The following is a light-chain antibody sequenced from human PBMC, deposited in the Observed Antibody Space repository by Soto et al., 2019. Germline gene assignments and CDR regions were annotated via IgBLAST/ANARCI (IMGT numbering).Light chain of an antibody. V-gene: IGLV1-47*01. Sequence: SVLTQPPSASGTPGQRVTISCSGSSSNVGSYYVYWYQQLPGTAPKLLIYRNNQRPSGVPDRFSGSKSGTSASLAISGLRSEDEADYYCAAWDDRLSGPGVVFGGGTQLTVL. CDR3: AAWDDRLSGPGVV. CDR1: SSNVGSYY. CDR2: RNN. J-gene: IGLJ2*01.